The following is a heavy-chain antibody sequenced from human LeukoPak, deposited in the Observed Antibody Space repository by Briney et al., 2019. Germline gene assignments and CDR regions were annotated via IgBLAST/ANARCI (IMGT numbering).Heavy chain of an antibody. V-gene: IGHV4-59*01. CDR1: GGSFSGYY. D-gene: IGHD2-15*01. CDR3: AREAPGVVVAANFLDY. CDR2: IYYSGST. J-gene: IGHJ4*02. Sequence: SETLSLTCAVYGGSFSGYYWSWIRQPPGKGLEWIGYIYYSGSTNYNPSLKSRVTISVDTSKNQFSLKLSSVTAADTAVYYCAREAPGVVVAANFLDYWGQGTLVTVSS.